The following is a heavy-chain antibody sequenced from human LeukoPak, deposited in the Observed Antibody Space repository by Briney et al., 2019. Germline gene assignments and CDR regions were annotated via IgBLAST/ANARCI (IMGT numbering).Heavy chain of an antibody. Sequence: GGSLRLSCAASGFTLSSYAMHWVRQAPGKGLEWVAVISYDGSNKYYADSVKGRFTISRDNSKNTLYLQMNSLRAEDTAVYYCASPRGYSGYDLGFDYWGQGTLVTVSS. D-gene: IGHD5-12*01. J-gene: IGHJ4*02. CDR2: ISYDGSNK. V-gene: IGHV3-30*04. CDR3: ASPRGYSGYDLGFDY. CDR1: GFTLSSYA.